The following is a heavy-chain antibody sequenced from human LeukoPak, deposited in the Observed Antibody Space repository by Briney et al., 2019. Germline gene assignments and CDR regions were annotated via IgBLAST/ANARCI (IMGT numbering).Heavy chain of an antibody. J-gene: IGHJ4*02. CDR3: ARRRYFGTPVY. Sequence: KPSETLSLTCTVSGGSISSSSYYWGWIRQPPGKGLEWIGSIYYSGSTYYNPSLKSRVTISVDTSKNQFSLKLSSVTAADTAVYYCARRRYFGTPVYWGQGTLVTVSS. D-gene: IGHD3-9*01. V-gene: IGHV4-39*07. CDR2: IYYSGST. CDR1: GGSISSSSYY.